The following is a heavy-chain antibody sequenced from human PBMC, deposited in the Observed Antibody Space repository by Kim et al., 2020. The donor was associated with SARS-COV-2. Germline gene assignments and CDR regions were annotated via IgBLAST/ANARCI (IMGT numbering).Heavy chain of an antibody. V-gene: IGHV3-15*01. J-gene: IGHJ4*02. Sequence: VKGIFTISRDDSKNTLYLQMNSLKTEDTAVYYCTTDNYYGSGSYPYYFDYWGQGTLVTVSS. CDR3: TTDNYYGSGSYPYYFDY. D-gene: IGHD3-10*01.